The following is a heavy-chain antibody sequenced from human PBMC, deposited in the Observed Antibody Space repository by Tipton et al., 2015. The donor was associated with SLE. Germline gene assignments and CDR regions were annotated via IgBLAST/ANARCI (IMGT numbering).Heavy chain of an antibody. CDR3: ARDYDFWISSHYYSYGMDV. CDR2: ISVYNGNT. D-gene: IGHD3-3*01. CDR1: GYRFTSYG. Sequence: QSGPEVKKPGASVKVSCKASGYRFTSYGISWVRQAPGQGLEWMGCISVYNGNTNYAQRLQGRVTLTTDTSTSTAYMELRSRRSDDTAVYYCARDYDFWISSHYYSYGMDVWGQGTTVTVSS. J-gene: IGHJ6*02. V-gene: IGHV1-18*01.